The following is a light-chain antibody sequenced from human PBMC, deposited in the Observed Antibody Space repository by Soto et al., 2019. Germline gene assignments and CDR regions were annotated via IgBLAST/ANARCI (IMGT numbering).Light chain of an antibody. CDR1: QSVSSNY. CDR3: QQYGSLPYT. Sequence: ENVLTQSPGTLSLSPGERATLSCRASQSVSSNYLSWYQQKPGQAPRLLISGASSRATGIPDRFSGSGSGTDFILTISRLEPEDLAVYFCQQYGSLPYTFGQGTKLEIK. V-gene: IGKV3-20*01. J-gene: IGKJ2*01. CDR2: GAS.